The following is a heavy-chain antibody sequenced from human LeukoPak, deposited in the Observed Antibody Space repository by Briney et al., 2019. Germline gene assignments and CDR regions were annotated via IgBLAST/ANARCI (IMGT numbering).Heavy chain of an antibody. CDR2: IYYSGST. D-gene: IGHD3/OR15-3a*01. V-gene: IGHV4-59*01. J-gene: IGHJ4*02. CDR1: GGSISSSY. CDR3: ARVLEGLTSFDY. Sequence: PETLSLTCTVSGGSISSSYWSWIWQPPGKGLEWIGYIYYSGSTNYNPSLRSRVIMLVDTSKNQFSLKLSSVTAADAAVYYCARVLEGLTSFDYWGQETLVPVSS.